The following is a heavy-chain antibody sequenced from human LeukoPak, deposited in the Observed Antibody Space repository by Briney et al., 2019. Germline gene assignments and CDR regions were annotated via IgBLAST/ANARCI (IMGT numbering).Heavy chain of an antibody. Sequence: PGGSLRLSCAASGFTLNNYAMSWVRQAPGKGLEWVSTLKKSGGSSHYADSVKGRFTIPGDSSKNTLYLQMNSLRADDTAVYYCARATGSVDPYDIWGQGTMVTVST. V-gene: IGHV3-23*01. CDR1: GFTLNNYA. J-gene: IGHJ3*02. CDR2: LKKSGGSS. D-gene: IGHD2-8*02. CDR3: ARATGSVDPYDI.